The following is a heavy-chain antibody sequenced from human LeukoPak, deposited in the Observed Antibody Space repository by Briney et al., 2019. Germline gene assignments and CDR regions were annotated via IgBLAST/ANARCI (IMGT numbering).Heavy chain of an antibody. Sequence: GGSLRPSCAASGFTFSSYEMNWVRQAPGKGLEWVSYISISGSTIYYADSVKGRFTISRDNAKNSLYLQMNSLRAEGTAVYYCARVGYDWHFDNWGQGTLVTVSS. CDR2: ISISGSTI. CDR1: GFTFSSYE. D-gene: IGHD3-3*01. CDR3: ARVGYDWHFDN. J-gene: IGHJ4*02. V-gene: IGHV3-48*03.